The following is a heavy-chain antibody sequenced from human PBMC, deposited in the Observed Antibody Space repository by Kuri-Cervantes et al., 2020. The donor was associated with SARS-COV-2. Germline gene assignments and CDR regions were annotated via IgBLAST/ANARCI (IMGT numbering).Heavy chain of an antibody. V-gene: IGHV3-30*01. Sequence: GGSLRLSCAASGFTFSSCAMHWVRLAPGKGLEWVAFISYDGSNEYYADSVRGRFTNSRDNSNNTLYLQVNRLRAEDTALYYCAKDRVGVLDSWGQGTQVTVSS. CDR2: ISYDGSNE. CDR3: AKDRVGVLDS. J-gene: IGHJ5*01. D-gene: IGHD2-21*01. CDR1: GFTFSSCA.